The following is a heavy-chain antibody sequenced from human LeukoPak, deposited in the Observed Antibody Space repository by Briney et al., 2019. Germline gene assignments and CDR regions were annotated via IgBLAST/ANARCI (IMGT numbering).Heavy chain of an antibody. CDR3: ARVCVTIFGVVQNAFDI. CDR1: GGSISGGDYY. J-gene: IGHJ3*02. Sequence: SETLSLTCTVSGGSISGGDYYWSWIRQPPGKGLEWIGYIYYSGSTYYNPSLKSRVTISVDTSKNQFSLKLSSVTAADTAVYYCARVCVTIFGVVQNAFDIWGQGTMVTVSS. D-gene: IGHD3-3*01. CDR2: IYYSGST. V-gene: IGHV4-30-4*08.